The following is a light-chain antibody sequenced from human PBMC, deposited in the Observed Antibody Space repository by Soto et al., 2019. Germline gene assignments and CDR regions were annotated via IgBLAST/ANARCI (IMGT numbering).Light chain of an antibody. V-gene: IGKV1-9*01. Sequence: DIQLTQSPSFLSASVGATVTIPCRASQAMSTYLAWYQQKPGKVPKLLIRSASTLQSGVPPRFSGGGSGTEFTLAISTLQPDDSGIYYCQQLNGYQLAFGGGTNVEIK. J-gene: IGKJ4*01. CDR1: QAMSTY. CDR3: QQLNGYQLA. CDR2: SAS.